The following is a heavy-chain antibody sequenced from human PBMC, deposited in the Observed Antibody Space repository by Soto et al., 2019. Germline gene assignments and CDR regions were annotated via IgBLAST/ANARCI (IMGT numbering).Heavy chain of an antibody. J-gene: IGHJ6*02. CDR2: ISAYNGDT. V-gene: IGHV1-18*01. Sequence: QVQLVQSGAEVKKPGASVKVSCKASGFSFSSYGLTWVRQAPGQGLEWVGWISAYNGDTDYAQKVQGRVTMTADTSTTTDYMELRSLRSDDTAVYYCNLRDSTMDVWGQGTTVTVSS. CDR3: NLRDSTMDV. CDR1: GFSFSSYG.